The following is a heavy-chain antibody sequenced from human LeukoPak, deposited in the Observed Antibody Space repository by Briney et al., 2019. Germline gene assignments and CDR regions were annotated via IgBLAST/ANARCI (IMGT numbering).Heavy chain of an antibody. CDR3: ARGTTISETGDFDY. V-gene: IGHV4-34*01. Sequence: SETLSLTCAVYGGSFSAYYWSWIRQSPGKGLEWIAEINHRGDTNYNPSVKSGVSISVDTSKNQFSLKVPSLTAADTAVYYCARGTTISETGDFDYWGRGTLVTVSS. CDR1: GGSFSAYY. D-gene: IGHD1-1*01. J-gene: IGHJ4*02. CDR2: INHRGDT.